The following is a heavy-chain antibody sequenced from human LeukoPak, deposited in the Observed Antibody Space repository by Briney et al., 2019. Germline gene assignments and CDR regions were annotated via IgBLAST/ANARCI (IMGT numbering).Heavy chain of an antibody. CDR1: GGSFSDYY. CDR2: INHSGNT. Sequence: SETLSLTCAVYGGSFSDYYWSWIRQPPGKGLEWIGEINHSGNTNYNPSLKSRVTISVDTSNNQFSLKLSPVTAADTAVYYCARQQRAYYYYMDVWGKGTTVTVSS. V-gene: IGHV4-34*01. D-gene: IGHD1/OR15-1a*01. CDR3: ARQQRAYYYYMDV. J-gene: IGHJ6*03.